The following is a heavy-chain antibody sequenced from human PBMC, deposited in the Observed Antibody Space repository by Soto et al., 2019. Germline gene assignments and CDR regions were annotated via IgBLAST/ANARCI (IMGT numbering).Heavy chain of an antibody. CDR2: ISSRSDI. D-gene: IGHD2-2*02. CDR3: AREYTAWPLAYGLDV. Sequence: GSLRLSCVGSGFTFSTYSINWVRQAPGKGLEWVSSISSRSDIYYADSVKGRFTISRDNAKNSVSLQMHSLRAEDTAVYYCAREYTAWPLAYGLDVWGQGTTVTVSS. J-gene: IGHJ6*02. V-gene: IGHV3-21*01. CDR1: GFTFSTYS.